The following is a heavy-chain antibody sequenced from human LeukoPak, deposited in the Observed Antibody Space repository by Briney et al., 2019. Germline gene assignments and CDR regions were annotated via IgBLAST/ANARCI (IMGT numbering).Heavy chain of an antibody. D-gene: IGHD3-22*01. CDR1: SGSVSSSSYY. CDR2: IYYSGNT. J-gene: IGHJ3*02. CDR3: ARDYYDSRGEAFDI. V-gene: IGHV4-39*07. Sequence: SETLSLTCTVSSGSVSSSSYYWGWIRQPPGKGLEWIGTIYYSGNTFYNPSLKSRVTISVDTSKNQFSLKLNSVTAADTAVYYCARDYYDSRGEAFDIWAKGQWSPSLQ.